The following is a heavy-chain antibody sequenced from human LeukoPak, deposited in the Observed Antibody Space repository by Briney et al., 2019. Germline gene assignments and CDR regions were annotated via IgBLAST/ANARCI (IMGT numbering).Heavy chain of an antibody. CDR2: ISSSSSYI. CDR3: ARVDAPGRGYCSSTSCYWANWFDP. CDR1: GFTFSSYS. V-gene: IGHV3-21*01. Sequence: GGSLRLSCAASGFTFSSYSMNWVRQAPGKGLEWASSISSSSSYIYYADSVKGRFTISRDNAKNSLYLQMNSLRAEDTAVYYCARVDAPGRGYCSSTSCYWANWFDPWGQGTLVTVSS. D-gene: IGHD2-2*01. J-gene: IGHJ5*02.